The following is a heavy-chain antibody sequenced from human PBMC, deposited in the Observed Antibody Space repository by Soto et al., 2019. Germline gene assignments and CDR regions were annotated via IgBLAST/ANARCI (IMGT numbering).Heavy chain of an antibody. CDR2: IYSGGST. D-gene: IGHD1-26*01. J-gene: IGHJ6*02. CDR3: ARGSGSGPYYYGMDV. Sequence: GSMRLFCAASGCTLSNYMSWVLQAPGKGLEWVSVIYSGGSTYYADSVKGRFTISRDNSKNTLYLQMNSLRAEDTAVYYCARGSGSGPYYYGMDVWGQGTTVTVSS. V-gene: IGHV3-53*01. CDR1: GCTLSNY.